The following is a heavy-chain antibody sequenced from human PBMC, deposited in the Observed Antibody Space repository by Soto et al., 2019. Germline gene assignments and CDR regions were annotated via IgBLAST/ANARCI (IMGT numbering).Heavy chain of an antibody. Sequence: QVQLVQSGTEVKKPGSSVKVSCKASGGTFRNYPINWVRQAPGQGLEWMGSIFPLTDIPDYAQNFQARLTISADKSTSKGYMELGSLTSDDTAMYFCARGPLVVLNYFEAWGQGTLVTVSS. CDR2: IFPLTDIP. CDR1: GGTFRNYP. V-gene: IGHV1-69*02. J-gene: IGHJ4*02. CDR3: ARGPLVVLNYFEA.